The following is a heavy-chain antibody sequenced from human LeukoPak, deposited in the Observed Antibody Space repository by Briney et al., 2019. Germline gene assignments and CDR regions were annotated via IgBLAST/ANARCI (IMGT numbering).Heavy chain of an antibody. CDR1: GFTFSSYE. CDR3: ARLGRYYYYMDV. CDR2: ISSSGSTI. Sequence: PGGSLRLSCAASGFTFSSYEMNWVRQAPGKGLEWVSYISSSGSTIYYADSVKGRFTISRDNAKNSLYLQMNSLRAEDTAVYYCARLGRYYYYMDVWGKGTPVTVSS. V-gene: IGHV3-48*03. J-gene: IGHJ6*03.